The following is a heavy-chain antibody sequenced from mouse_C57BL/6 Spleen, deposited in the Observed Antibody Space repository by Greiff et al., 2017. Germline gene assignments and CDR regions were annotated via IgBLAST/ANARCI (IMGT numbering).Heavy chain of an antibody. D-gene: IGHD2-2*01. J-gene: IGHJ4*01. CDR1: GYTFTSYW. CDR2: IDPNSGGT. V-gene: IGHV1-72*01. Sequence: VQLQQPGAELVKPGASVKLSCKASGYTFTSYWMHWVKQRPGRGLEWIGRIDPNSGGTKYNEKFKSKATLTVDKPSSPAYMQLSSLTSEGSAVXYCARSTMVTTSLYYYAMDYWGQGTSVTVSS. CDR3: ARSTMVTTSLYYYAMDY.